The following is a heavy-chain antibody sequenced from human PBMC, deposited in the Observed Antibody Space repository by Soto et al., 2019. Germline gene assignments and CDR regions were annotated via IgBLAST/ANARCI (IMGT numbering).Heavy chain of an antibody. CDR3: ARHHGPTTSENWFDP. J-gene: IGHJ5*02. V-gene: IGHV1-69*13. CDR2: IIPIFGTA. CDR1: GGTFSSYA. D-gene: IGHD5-12*01. Sequence: GASVKVSCKASGGTFSSYAISWVRQAPGQGLEWMGGIIPIFGTANYEQKFQGRVTITADESASTAYMELSSLRSEDTAVYYCARHHGPTTSENWFDPWGQGTLVTVSS.